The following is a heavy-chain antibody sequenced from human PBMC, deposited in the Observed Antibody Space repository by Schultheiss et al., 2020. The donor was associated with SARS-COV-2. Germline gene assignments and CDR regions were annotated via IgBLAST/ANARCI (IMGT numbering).Heavy chain of an antibody. Sequence: SVKVSCKASGGTFSSYAISWVRQAPGQGLEWMGGIIPIFGTANYAQKFQGRVTITADESTSTAYMELSSLRSEDTAVYYCARSLPSGYSSSWYAAEPYFDYWGQGTLVTVSS. CDR2: IIPIFGTA. V-gene: IGHV1-69*13. CDR3: ARSLPSGYSSSWYAAEPYFDY. D-gene: IGHD6-13*01. J-gene: IGHJ4*02. CDR1: GGTFSSYA.